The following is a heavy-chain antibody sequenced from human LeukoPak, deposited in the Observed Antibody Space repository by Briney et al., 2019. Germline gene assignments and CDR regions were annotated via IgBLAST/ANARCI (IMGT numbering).Heavy chain of an antibody. CDR2: IYYSGST. D-gene: IGHD2-21*01. CDR3: ARGVIRYYFDY. CDR1: GGSISSYY. V-gene: IGHV4-59*01. Sequence: SETLSLTCTVSGGSISSYYWSWIRQPPGKGLEWIGYIYYSGSTNYNPSRKSRVTISVDTSKNQFSLKLSSVTAADTAVYYCARGVIRYYFDYWGQGTLVTVSS. J-gene: IGHJ4*02.